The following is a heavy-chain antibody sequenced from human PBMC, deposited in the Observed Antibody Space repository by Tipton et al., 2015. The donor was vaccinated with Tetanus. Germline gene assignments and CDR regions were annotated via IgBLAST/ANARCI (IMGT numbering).Heavy chain of an antibody. Sequence: TLSLTCAVYGASFSDYYWSWIRQAPGKGLEWIGEINHSGSTNHNPSLKSRVTISMNTANNHIYLNLTSVTAADTAVYYCARWRDGFNRALDSWGQGIMVTVSS. CDR2: INHSGST. J-gene: IGHJ4*02. CDR3: ARWRDGFNRALDS. CDR1: GASFSDYY. D-gene: IGHD5-24*01. V-gene: IGHV4-34*01.